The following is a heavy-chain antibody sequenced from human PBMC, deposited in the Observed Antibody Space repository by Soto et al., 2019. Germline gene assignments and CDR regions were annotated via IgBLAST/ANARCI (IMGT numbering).Heavy chain of an antibody. CDR1: GFTLSNNG. D-gene: IGHD3-10*01. CDR3: ARELASGN. V-gene: IGHV3-30*03. CDR2: ISRDGNTK. J-gene: IGHJ4*02. Sequence: QVQLVESGGGVVQPGRSLRLSCAASGFTLSNNGMHWVRQAPGKGLEWVAVISRDGNTKFYADSVKGRFAISKDNSENTLYLQMNSLRLEDTAVYFWARELASGNWGQGTLVTVSS.